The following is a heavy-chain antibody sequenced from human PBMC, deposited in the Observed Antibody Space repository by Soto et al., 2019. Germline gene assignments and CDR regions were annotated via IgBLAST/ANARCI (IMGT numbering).Heavy chain of an antibody. Sequence: QLQLQESGPGLVKPSETLSLTCTVSGGSISSSSYYWGWIRQPPGKGLEWIGSIYYSGSTYYNPSLKSRVTIYVDTSKNQSSLKLSSVTAADTAVYYCARCGYRAYYYGMDVWGQGTTVTVSS. CDR3: ARCGYRAYYYGMDV. CDR2: IYYSGST. V-gene: IGHV4-39*01. D-gene: IGHD5-18*01. CDR1: GGSISSSSYY. J-gene: IGHJ6*02.